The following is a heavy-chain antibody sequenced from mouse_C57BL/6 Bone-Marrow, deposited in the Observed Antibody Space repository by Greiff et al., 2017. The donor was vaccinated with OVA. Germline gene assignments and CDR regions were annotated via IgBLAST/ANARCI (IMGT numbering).Heavy chain of an antibody. Sequence: QVQLQQPGAELVKPGDSVKLSCKASGYTFTSYWMHWVKQRPGQGLEWIGMIHPNSGSTNYNEKFKSKATLTVDKSSSTAYMQLSSLTSEDSAVYYCASLPDWYFDVWGTGTTVTVSS. J-gene: IGHJ1*03. CDR3: ASLPDWYFDV. CDR1: GYTFTSYW. CDR2: IHPNSGST. D-gene: IGHD2-1*01. V-gene: IGHV1-64*01.